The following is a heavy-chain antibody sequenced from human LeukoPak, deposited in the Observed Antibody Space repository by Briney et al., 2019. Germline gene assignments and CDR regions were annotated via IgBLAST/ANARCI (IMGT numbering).Heavy chain of an antibody. Sequence: GGSLRLSCAASEFTFSNYAMSWVRQAAGRGLEWVSAISDSGGSTCNADSVKGRFTISRDNSKNTLYLQMNSLRAEDTAIYYCAKLKSATLTETSCYFDYWGQGTLVTVSS. CDR2: ISDSGGST. CDR1: EFTFSNYA. V-gene: IGHV3-23*01. D-gene: IGHD1-7*01. CDR3: AKLKSATLTETSCYFDY. J-gene: IGHJ4*02.